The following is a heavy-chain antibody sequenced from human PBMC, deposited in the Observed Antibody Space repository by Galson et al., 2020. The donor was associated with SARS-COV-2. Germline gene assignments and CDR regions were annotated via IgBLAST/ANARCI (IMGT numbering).Heavy chain of an antibody. CDR2: IYYSGST. V-gene: IGHV4-30-4*01. CDR3: ARVTRGGNSGVSY. CDR1: GGSISSGDYY. J-gene: IGHJ4*02. D-gene: IGHD1-7*01. Sequence: SETLSLTCTVSGGSISSGDYYWSWIRQPPGKGLEWIGYIYYSGSTYYNPSLKSRVTISVDTSKNQFSLKLSSVTAADTAVYYCARVTRGGNSGVSYWGQGTLVTVSS.